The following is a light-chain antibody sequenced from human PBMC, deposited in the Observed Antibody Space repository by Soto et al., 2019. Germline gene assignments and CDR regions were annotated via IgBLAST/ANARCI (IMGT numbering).Light chain of an antibody. V-gene: IGKV3-20*01. Sequence: EVVLTLSPGTLSLSPGERATLSCRASRSAGAYLAWYQQSPGLAPRLLIYGASNRATGIPDRFSGSGSGTDFTLTISRLEPEDFAVYYCQQYGSSGTFGQGTKVAIK. CDR1: RSAGAY. J-gene: IGKJ1*01. CDR2: GAS. CDR3: QQYGSSGT.